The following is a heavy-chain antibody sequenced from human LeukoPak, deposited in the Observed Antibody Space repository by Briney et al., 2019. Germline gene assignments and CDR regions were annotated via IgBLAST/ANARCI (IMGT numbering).Heavy chain of an antibody. CDR2: ISSSGSTI. J-gene: IGHJ6*04. Sequence: GGSPRLSCAASGFTFSSYEMNWVRQAPGKGLEWISYISSSGSTIYYADSVKGRFTISRDNAKNSLYLQMNSLRAEDTAVYYCAELGITMIGGVWGKGTTVTISS. CDR3: AELGITMIGGV. D-gene: IGHD3-10*02. V-gene: IGHV3-48*03. CDR1: GFTFSSYE.